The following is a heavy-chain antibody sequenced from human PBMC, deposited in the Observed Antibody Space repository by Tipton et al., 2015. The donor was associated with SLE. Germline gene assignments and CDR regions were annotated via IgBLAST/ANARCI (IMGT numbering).Heavy chain of an antibody. CDR2: ISSSSSYI. D-gene: IGHD3-10*01. Sequence: QLVQSGGGLVQPGGSLRLSCAASGFTFSSYSMNWVRQAPGKGLEWVSSISSSSSYIYYADSVKGRFTISRDNAKNSLYLQMNSLRAEDTAVYYCARGPQVVGGRFDYWGQGTLVTVSS. V-gene: IGHV3-21*01. J-gene: IGHJ4*02. CDR3: ARGPQVVGGRFDY. CDR1: GFTFSSYS.